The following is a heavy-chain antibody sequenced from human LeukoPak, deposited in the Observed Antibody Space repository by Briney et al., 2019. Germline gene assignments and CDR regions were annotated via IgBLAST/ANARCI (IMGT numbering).Heavy chain of an antibody. Sequence: GGSLRLSCAASGFTFSDYYMSWIRQAPGKGLEWVSYISSSGSTIYYADSVKGRFTISRDNAKSSLYLQMNSLRAEDTAVYYCARDQNYYDSSALGYWGQGTLVTVSS. CDR1: GFTFSDYY. J-gene: IGHJ4*02. D-gene: IGHD3-22*01. CDR3: ARDQNYYDSSALGY. CDR2: ISSSGSTI. V-gene: IGHV3-11*04.